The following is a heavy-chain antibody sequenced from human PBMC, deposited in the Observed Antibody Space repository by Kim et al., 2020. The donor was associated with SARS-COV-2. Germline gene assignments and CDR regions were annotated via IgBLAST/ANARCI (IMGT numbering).Heavy chain of an antibody. CDR1: GYGFSNYW. D-gene: IGHD1-26*01. J-gene: IGHJ2*01. V-gene: IGHV5-51*01. CDR2: IYPGDSDI. CDR3: VRLGRGTYGWYFDH. Sequence: GESLKISCKGSGYGFSNYWIGWVRQMPGKGLEWVAIIYPGDSDIRYGPSFRGRVTISADRSTSVADLQWSSLEASDTAMYFCVRLGRGTYGWYFDHWARGTLVTVSS.